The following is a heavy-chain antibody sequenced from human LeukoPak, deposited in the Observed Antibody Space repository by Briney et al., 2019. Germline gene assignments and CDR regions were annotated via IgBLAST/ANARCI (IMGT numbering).Heavy chain of an antibody. Sequence: SVKVSCKASGGTFSSYAISWVRQAPGQGLEWMGGIIPIFGTANYAQKFQGRVTITADESTSTAYMELSSLRSEDTAVYYCARSEESDGDYYYYMDVWGKGTTVTVSS. J-gene: IGHJ6*03. D-gene: IGHD4-17*01. V-gene: IGHV1-69*13. CDR3: ARSEESDGDYYYYMDV. CDR2: IIPIFGTA. CDR1: GGTFSSYA.